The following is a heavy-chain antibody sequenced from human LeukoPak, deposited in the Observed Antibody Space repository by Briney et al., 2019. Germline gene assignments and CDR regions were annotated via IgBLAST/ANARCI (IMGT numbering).Heavy chain of an antibody. J-gene: IGHJ4*02. D-gene: IGHD1-26*01. V-gene: IGHV4-61*01. Sequence: SETPSLTCTVSGGSVSSGSYYWSWIRQPPGKGLEWIGYIYYSGSTNYNPSLKSRVTISVDTSKNQFSLKLSSVTAADTAVYYCARVYSGSYYGGRYFDYWGQGTLVTVSS. CDR3: ARVYSGSYYGGRYFDY. CDR1: GGSVSSGSYY. CDR2: IYYSGST.